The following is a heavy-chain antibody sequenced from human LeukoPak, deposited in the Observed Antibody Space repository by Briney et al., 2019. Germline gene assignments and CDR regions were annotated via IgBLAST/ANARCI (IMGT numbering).Heavy chain of an antibody. CDR2: IKSKTDGGTT. CDR3: TTGSWGSYYFDY. V-gene: IGHV3-15*01. CDR1: GFTFSTTC. J-gene: IGHJ4*02. Sequence: GGSLRLSCAASGFTFSTTCMSWVRQAPGKGLEWVALIKSKTDGGTTDYAAPVKGRFTISRDDSKNTLYLQMNSLKTEDTAVYYCTTGSWGSYYFDYWGQGTLVTVSS. D-gene: IGHD3-16*01.